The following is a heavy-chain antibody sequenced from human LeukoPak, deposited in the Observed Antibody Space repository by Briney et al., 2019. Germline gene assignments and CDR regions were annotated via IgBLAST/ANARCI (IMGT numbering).Heavy chain of an antibody. CDR3: AREDRYSGSYYAEFDY. D-gene: IGHD1-26*01. J-gene: IGHJ4*02. CDR1: GGSFSGYY. Sequence: PSETLSLTCAVYGGSFSGYYWSWIRQHPGKGLEWIGYIYYSGSTYYNPSLKSRVTISVDTSKNQFSLKLSSVTAADTAVYYCAREDRYSGSYYAEFDYWGQGTLVTVSS. CDR2: IYYSGST. V-gene: IGHV4-31*11.